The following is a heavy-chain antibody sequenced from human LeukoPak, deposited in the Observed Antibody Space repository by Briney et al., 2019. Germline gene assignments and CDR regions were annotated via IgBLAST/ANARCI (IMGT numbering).Heavy chain of an antibody. Sequence: GGTLRLSCAASGFTFSSYAMSWVRQAPGKGLEWVSGISTSGGNTDYADSVKGRFTISRDNSKNTLYLQMNTLRADDTAVYNCAKDHGSSDWYYFDYWGQGTLVTVSS. J-gene: IGHJ4*02. CDR2: ISTSGGNT. CDR3: AKDHGSSDWYYFDY. V-gene: IGHV3-23*01. D-gene: IGHD6-13*01. CDR1: GFTFSSYA.